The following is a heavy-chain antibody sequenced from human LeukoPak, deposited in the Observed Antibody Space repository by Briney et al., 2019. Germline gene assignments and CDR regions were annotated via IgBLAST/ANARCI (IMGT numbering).Heavy chain of an antibody. V-gene: IGHV1-46*01. CDR1: EYTFTSYY. CDR3: ARAASSSWITEYFQH. D-gene: IGHD6-13*01. Sequence: GASVKVSCKASEYTFTSYYMHWVRQAPGQGLEWMGIINSSGGSTSYAQKFQGRVTMTRDTSTSTVYMELSSLRSEDTAVYYCARAASSSWITEYFQHWGQGTLVTVSS. J-gene: IGHJ1*01. CDR2: INSSGGST.